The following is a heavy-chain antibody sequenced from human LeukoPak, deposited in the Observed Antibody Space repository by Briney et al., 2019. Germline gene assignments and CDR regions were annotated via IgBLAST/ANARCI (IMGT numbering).Heavy chain of an antibody. V-gene: IGHV3-48*03. CDR3: AKDGSGSYWDLPDY. J-gene: IGHJ4*02. CDR1: GFTFSSYE. Sequence: PGGSLRLSCAASGFTFSSYEMNWVRQAPGKGLEWVSYISSSGSTIYYADSVKGRFTISRDNAKNSLYLQMNSLRAEDTALYYCAKDGSGSYWDLPDYWGQGTLVTVSS. CDR2: ISSSGSTI. D-gene: IGHD3-10*01.